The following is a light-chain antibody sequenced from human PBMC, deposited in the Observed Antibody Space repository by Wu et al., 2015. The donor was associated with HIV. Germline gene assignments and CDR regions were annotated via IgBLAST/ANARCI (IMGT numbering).Light chain of an antibody. J-gene: IGKJ1*01. CDR1: QNINRN. CDR2: GAS. CDR3: QQYHNWPRT. Sequence: EIVMTQSPATLSVSPGERATLSCRASQNINRNLAWYQQKPGQAPRLLMYGASTRATGIPARFSGSGSATGPGTEFTLTISSLQSEDFAVYYCQQYHNWPRTFGQGTKVEIK. V-gene: IGKV3-15*01.